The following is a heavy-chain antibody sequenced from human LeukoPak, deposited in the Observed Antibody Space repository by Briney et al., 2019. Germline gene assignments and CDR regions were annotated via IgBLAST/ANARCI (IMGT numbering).Heavy chain of an antibody. CDR1: GGTFSSYT. J-gene: IGHJ5*02. V-gene: IGHV1-69*02. CDR2: IIPILGIA. D-gene: IGHD2-2*02. Sequence: SVKVSCKASGGTFSSYTISWVRQAPGQGLEWMGRIIPILGIANYAQKFQGRVTITADKSTSTAYMELSSLRSEDTAVYYCARVRSPQYCSSTSCYTLDNWFDPWGQGTLVTVSS. CDR3: ARVRSPQYCSSTSCYTLDNWFDP.